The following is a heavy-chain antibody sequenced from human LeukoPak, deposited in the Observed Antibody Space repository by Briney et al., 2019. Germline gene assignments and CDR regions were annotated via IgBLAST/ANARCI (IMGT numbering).Heavy chain of an antibody. CDR3: ARQVMLHWYFDL. CDR2: IYYSGST. V-gene: IGHV4-39*01. CDR1: GGSISSSSYY. D-gene: IGHD3-16*01. Sequence: SETLSLTCTVSGGSISSSSYYWGWIRQPPGKGLEWIGSIYYSGSTYYNPSLKSRVTISVDTSKNQFSLKLSSVTAADTAVYYCARQVMLHWYFDLWGRGTLVTVSS. J-gene: IGHJ2*01.